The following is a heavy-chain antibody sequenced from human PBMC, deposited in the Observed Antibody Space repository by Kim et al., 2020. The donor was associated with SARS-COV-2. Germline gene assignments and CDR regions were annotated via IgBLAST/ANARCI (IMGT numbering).Heavy chain of an antibody. J-gene: IGHJ6*02. D-gene: IGHD2-2*01. CDR1: GFTFSSYS. CDR2: ISSSSSYI. Sequence: GGSLRLSCAASGFTFSSYSMNWVRQAPGKGLEWVSSISSSSSYIYYADSVKGRFTISRDNAKNSLYLQMNSLRAEDTAVYYCARGVEMPLYYYYYGMDVWGQGTPVTVSS. V-gene: IGHV3-21*01. CDR3: ARGVEMPLYYYYYGMDV.